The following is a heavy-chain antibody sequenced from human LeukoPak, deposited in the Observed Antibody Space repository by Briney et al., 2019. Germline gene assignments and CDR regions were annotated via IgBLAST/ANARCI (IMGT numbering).Heavy chain of an antibody. J-gene: IGHJ4*01. CDR3: ATTYYYDSTGYYWAYFDY. V-gene: IGHV1-2*02. D-gene: IGHD3-22*01. CDR2: INPNSGGT. Sequence: AAVKVSCKASGYTFTGYYMHWVGQPPGQGLEWMGWINPNSGGTNYAQKFQGRVTMTRDTSISTAYIELSRLRSDDTAVYYCATTYYYDSTGYYWAYFDYWGHGTLVTVSS. CDR1: GYTFTGYY.